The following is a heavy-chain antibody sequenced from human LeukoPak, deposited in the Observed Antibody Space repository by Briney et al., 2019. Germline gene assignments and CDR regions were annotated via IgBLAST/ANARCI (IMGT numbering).Heavy chain of an antibody. J-gene: IGHJ5*02. Sequence: ASVKVSCKASGGTFSSYAISWVRQAPGQGLEWMGIINPSGGSTSYAQKFQGRVTMTRDTSISTAYMELSRLRSDDTAVYYCARVSSGYSGYFNWFDPWGQGTLVTVSS. V-gene: IGHV1-46*01. CDR3: ARVSSGYSGYFNWFDP. CDR1: GGTFSSYA. CDR2: INPSGGST. D-gene: IGHD5-12*01.